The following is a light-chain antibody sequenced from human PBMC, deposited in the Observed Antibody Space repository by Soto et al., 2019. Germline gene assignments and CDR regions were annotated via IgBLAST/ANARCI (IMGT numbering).Light chain of an antibody. Sequence: EIVLTQSPGTLSLSPGERATLSCRASQSVRSNYLAWYQQKPGQAPRLLIYDASSRATGIPDRFSGSGSGTDFTLTIRRLDPEDFEVYYCQQYGTSFGQGTRLEIK. CDR1: QSVRSNY. CDR3: QQYGTS. CDR2: DAS. V-gene: IGKV3-20*01. J-gene: IGKJ5*01.